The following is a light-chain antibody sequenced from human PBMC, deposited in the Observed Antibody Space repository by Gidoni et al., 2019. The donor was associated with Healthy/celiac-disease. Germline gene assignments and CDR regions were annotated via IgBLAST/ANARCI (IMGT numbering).Light chain of an antibody. J-gene: IGKJ4*01. CDR2: GSS. Sequence: EIVLTQSSATLSLSPGERATLTCRASQSVGTFVVWYQHKPGQAPRLLIYGSSTRSTGVPARFSGAGSGTDFTLTIASLEPEDFAIYYCQQRGRWPLTFGGGTRVEI. CDR1: QSVGTF. CDR3: QQRGRWPLT. V-gene: IGKV3-11*01.